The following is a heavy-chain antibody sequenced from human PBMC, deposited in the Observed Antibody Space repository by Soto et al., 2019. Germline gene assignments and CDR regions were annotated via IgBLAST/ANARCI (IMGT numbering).Heavy chain of an antibody. CDR3: ARESSGNYYFDY. J-gene: IGHJ4*02. V-gene: IGHV3-23*01. Sequence: GGSLRLSCAASGFTFSNYGMTWVRQAPGKGLEWVSSISDTGTGTYYTYYTDSVKGRFTISRDNSKNTLYLQMNSLRAEDTAVYYCARESSGNYYFDYWGQGTLVTVSS. CDR1: GFTFSNYG. CDR2: ISDTGTGTYYT. D-gene: IGHD1-26*01.